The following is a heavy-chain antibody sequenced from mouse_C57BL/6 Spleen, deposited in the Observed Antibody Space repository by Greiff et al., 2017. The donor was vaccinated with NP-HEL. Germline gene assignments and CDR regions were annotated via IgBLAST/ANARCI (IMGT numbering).Heavy chain of an antibody. CDR1: GYTFTDYE. V-gene: IGHV1-15*01. J-gene: IGHJ2*01. Sequence: VQLKESGAELVRPGASVTLSCKASGYTFTDYEMHWVKQTPVHGLEWIGAIDPETGGTAYNQKFKGKAILTADKSSSTAYMELRSLTSEDSAVYYCTRRGTWDYWGQGTTLTVSS. CDR2: IDPETGGT. CDR3: TRRGTWDY. D-gene: IGHD3-3*01.